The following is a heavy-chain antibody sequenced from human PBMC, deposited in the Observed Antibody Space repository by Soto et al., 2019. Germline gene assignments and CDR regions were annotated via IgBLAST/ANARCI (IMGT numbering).Heavy chain of an antibody. V-gene: IGHV4-39*07. CDR1: GGSISSSSYY. Sequence: SETLSLTCTVSGGSISSSSYYWGWIRQPPGKGLEWIGSIYYSGSTYYNPSLKSRVTISVDTSKNQFSLKLSSVTTADTAVYYCARCFDYYDSSGYPGGWFDPWGQGTLVTVSS. CDR3: ARCFDYYDSSGYPGGWFDP. J-gene: IGHJ5*02. D-gene: IGHD3-22*01. CDR2: IYYSGST.